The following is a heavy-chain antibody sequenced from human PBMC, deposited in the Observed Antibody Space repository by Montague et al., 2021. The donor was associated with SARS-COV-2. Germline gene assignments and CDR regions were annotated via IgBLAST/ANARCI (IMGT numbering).Heavy chain of an antibody. CDR2: IYWDDDT. Sequence: VKPTQTLTLTCTVSGFSLSTTGVAVGWIRQPPGKAPEWLALIYWDDDTRYSPSLESRLSITKDTSKDQVVLTMTNMDPVDTATYYCAHRVGDTGYDNWFDPWGQGIPVMVSS. D-gene: IGHD5-12*01. CDR3: AHRVGDTGYDNWFDP. V-gene: IGHV2-5*02. J-gene: IGHJ5*02. CDR1: GFSLSTTGVA.